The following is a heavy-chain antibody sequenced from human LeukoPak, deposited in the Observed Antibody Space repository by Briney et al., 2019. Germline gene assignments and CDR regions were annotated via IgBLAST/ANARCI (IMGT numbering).Heavy chain of an antibody. V-gene: IGHV3-48*04. D-gene: IGHD6-25*01. J-gene: IGHJ3*02. CDR2: ISSSGSI. Sequence: PGGSLRLSCAASGFSFSSYSLNWVRQAPGKGLEWVSYISSSGSITYADSVKGRFTISRDNAKNSLYLQMNSLRAEDTAVYYCLGTATIGAFDIWGQGTMVTVSS. CDR1: GFSFSSYS. CDR3: LGTATIGAFDI.